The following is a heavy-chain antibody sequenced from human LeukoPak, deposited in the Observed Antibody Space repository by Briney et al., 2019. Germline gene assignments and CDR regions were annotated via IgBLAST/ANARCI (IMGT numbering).Heavy chain of an antibody. CDR1: GDSISSYY. J-gene: IGHJ3*02. CDR2: IYTSGST. D-gene: IGHD3-22*01. CDR3: ARDLYYYDSSGYHDAFDI. Sequence: PSETLSLTCTVSGDSISSYYWSWIRQPAGKGLEWIGRIYTSGSTNYNPSLKSRVTMSVDTSKNQFSLKLSSVTAADTAVYYCARDLYYYDSSGYHDAFDIWGQGTMVTVSS. V-gene: IGHV4-4*07.